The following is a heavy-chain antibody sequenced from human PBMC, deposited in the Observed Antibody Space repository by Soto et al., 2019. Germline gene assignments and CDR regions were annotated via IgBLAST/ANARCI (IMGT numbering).Heavy chain of an antibody. CDR2: INHSGST. Sequence: SETLSLTCAVYGGSFSGYYWSWIRQPPGKGLEWIGEINHSGSTNYNPSLKSRVTISVDTSKNQFSLKLSSVTAADTAVYYCARGVGAYPFDYWGQGTLVTVSS. CDR3: ARGVGAYPFDY. J-gene: IGHJ4*02. D-gene: IGHD3-16*01. CDR1: GGSFSGYY. V-gene: IGHV4-34*01.